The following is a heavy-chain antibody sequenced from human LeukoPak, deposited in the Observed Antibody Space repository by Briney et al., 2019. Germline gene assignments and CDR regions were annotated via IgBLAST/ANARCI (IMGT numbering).Heavy chain of an antibody. J-gene: IGHJ4*02. Sequence: GASVKVSCKASGYTLTNYFMNWVRQAPGQGLEWMGTINPSGGSTSYAQKFQGRVTMTRDTSTSTVYMELSSVRSDDTAVYYCARATYGGYFDSWGQGTLVTVSS. CDR2: INPSGGST. CDR1: GYTLTNYF. D-gene: IGHD2-8*01. CDR3: ARATYGGYFDS. V-gene: IGHV1-46*01.